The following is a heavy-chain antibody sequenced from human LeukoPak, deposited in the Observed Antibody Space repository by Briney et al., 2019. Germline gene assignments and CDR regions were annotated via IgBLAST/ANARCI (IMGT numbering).Heavy chain of an antibody. V-gene: IGHV3-48*01. J-gene: IGHJ3*02. D-gene: IGHD3-16*02. CDR1: GFTFSSYS. Sequence: PGGSLRLSCAASGFTFSSYSMNWVRQAPGKGLEWVSYISSSSSTIYYADSVKGRFTISRDNAKNSLYLQMNSLRAEDTAVYYCARERPIYDYVWGSYRYPHGAFDIWGQGTMVTVSS. CDR2: ISSSSSTI. CDR3: ARERPIYDYVWGSYRYPHGAFDI.